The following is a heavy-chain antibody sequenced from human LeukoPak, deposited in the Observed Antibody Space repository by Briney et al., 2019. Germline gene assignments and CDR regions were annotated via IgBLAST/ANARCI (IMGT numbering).Heavy chain of an antibody. Sequence: GGSLRLSCAASGFTVSSNYMSWVCQAPGKGLEWVSVIYSGGSTYYADSVKGRFTISRDSSKNTLYLQMNTLRAEDTAVYYCARDGRPKGFPGLDYWGQGTLVTVSS. V-gene: IGHV3-53*01. J-gene: IGHJ4*02. CDR3: ARDGRPKGFPGLDY. CDR1: GFTVSSNY. CDR2: IYSGGST. D-gene: IGHD1-1*01.